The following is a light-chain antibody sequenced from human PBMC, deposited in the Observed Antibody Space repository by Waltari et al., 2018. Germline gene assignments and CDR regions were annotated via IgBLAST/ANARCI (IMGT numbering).Light chain of an antibody. CDR2: YDS. CDR3: LVWHSTTDHHGV. CDR1: KIGRHS. V-gene: IGLV3-21*04. J-gene: IGLJ2*01. Sequence: SYVVTQSPSVSVAPGETARITCGGDKIGRHSVHWYQQRPGQAPVLVISYDSDRPSGIPERFSGSNSGNTATLTISWVEADDEADYYCLVWHSTTDHHGVFGGGTKLTVL.